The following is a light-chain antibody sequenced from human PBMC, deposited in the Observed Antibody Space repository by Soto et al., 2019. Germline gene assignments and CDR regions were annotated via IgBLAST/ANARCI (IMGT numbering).Light chain of an antibody. J-gene: IGLJ1*01. CDR3: GSWDSSLSAYV. V-gene: IGLV1-51*01. CDR1: SPNIGGNS. CDR2: DDN. Sequence: PPQVKDAHGEKVTISSSRRSPNIGGNSVSWYQQLPGTAPKLLIYDDNKRPSGIPDRFSGSKSGTSATLGITGFQTGDEADYYCGSWDSSLSAYVFGTGTKVTV.